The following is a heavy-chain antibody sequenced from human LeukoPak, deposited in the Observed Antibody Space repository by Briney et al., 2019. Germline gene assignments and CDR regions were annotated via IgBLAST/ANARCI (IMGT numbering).Heavy chain of an antibody. V-gene: IGHV3-53*05. J-gene: IGHJ3*02. Sequence: GGSLRLSCAVSGFTVSSNYMSWVRQAPGKGLEWVSVLYSGGNTYYADSVKGRFTISRDNSKNTLYLQMNSLRAEDTAVYYCAKDTGFLEWSSPLDAFDIWGQGTMVTVSS. CDR1: GFTVSSNY. CDR2: LYSGGNT. D-gene: IGHD3-3*01. CDR3: AKDTGFLEWSSPLDAFDI.